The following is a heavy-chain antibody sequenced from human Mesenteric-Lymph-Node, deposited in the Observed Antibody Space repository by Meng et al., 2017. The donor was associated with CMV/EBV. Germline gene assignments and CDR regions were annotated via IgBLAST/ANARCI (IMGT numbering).Heavy chain of an antibody. CDR2: IKSDGSST. Sequence: GGSLRLSCAASGFSFSTYWMHWVRQVPGKGLVWVSRIKSDGSSTHYADSVKGRFTISRDNARNTVYLQMNSLTAEDTAVYYCATELAAGYWGQGALVTVSS. V-gene: IGHV3-74*01. CDR3: ATELAAGY. D-gene: IGHD6-13*01. J-gene: IGHJ4*02. CDR1: GFSFSTYW.